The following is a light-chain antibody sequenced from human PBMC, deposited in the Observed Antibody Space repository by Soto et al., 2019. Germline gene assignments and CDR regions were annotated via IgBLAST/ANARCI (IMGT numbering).Light chain of an antibody. V-gene: IGKV3-15*01. J-gene: IGKJ1*01. CDR2: GAS. CDR3: QQYNNWPRT. CDR1: QSVSSS. Sequence: EIVMTQSPATLSVSPGERATLSCRASQSVSSSLAWYQQKPGQTPRLVIYGASTRATGIPARFSGSGSGTAFTLSISSPPSEDFAIYYCQQYNNWPRTFGQGTKVEIK.